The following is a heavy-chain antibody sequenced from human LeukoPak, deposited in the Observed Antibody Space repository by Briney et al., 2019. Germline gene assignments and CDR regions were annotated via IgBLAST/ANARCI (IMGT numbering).Heavy chain of an antibody. CDR2: IYYSGST. J-gene: IGHJ4*02. CDR3: AREGYYDSSGYPTFDY. D-gene: IGHD3-22*01. CDR1: GGSISSYY. Sequence: PSETLSLTCTVSGGSISSYYWRWIRQPPGKGLEWIGYIYYSGSTNYNPSLKSRVTISVDTSKNQFSLKLSSVTAADTAVYYCAREGYYDSSGYPTFDYWGQGTLVTVSS. V-gene: IGHV4-59*01.